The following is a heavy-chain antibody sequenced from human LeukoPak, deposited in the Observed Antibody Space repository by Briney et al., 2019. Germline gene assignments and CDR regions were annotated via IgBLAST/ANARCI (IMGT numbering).Heavy chain of an antibody. Sequence: PGESLEISCKVSGYRSTSYWIAWVRQMPGKGLEWMGIIYPGDSDTRYSPSFQGQVTISADKSMSTAYLQWSSLKASDTAMYYCARQGRDGNNLDSWGQGTLVTVSS. D-gene: IGHD5-24*01. CDR2: IYPGDSDT. V-gene: IGHV5-51*01. CDR1: GYRSTSYW. J-gene: IGHJ4*02. CDR3: ARQGRDGNNLDS.